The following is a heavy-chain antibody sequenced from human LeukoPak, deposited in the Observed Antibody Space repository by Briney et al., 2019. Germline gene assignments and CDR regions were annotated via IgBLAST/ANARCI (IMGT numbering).Heavy chain of an antibody. CDR1: GGSFSTYA. J-gene: IGHJ4*02. V-gene: IGHV1-69*04. D-gene: IGHD5-12*01. CDR3: ARDRGGGFDLAFFDH. CDR2: LIPVLGMS. Sequence: GASVKVSCKSSGGSFSTYAVNWVRQAPGQGLEWMGRLIPVLGMSHYAHGFQGRVTLTADRSTNTAYMELDRLTSDDTAVYFCARDRGGGFDLAFFDHWGQGTLVTVSS.